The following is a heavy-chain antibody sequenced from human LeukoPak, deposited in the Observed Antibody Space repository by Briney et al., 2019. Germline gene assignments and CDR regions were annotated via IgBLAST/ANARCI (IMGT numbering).Heavy chain of an antibody. CDR3: ASLSFWSRQLADY. J-gene: IGHJ4*02. V-gene: IGHV4-59*01. CDR1: GGSISSYY. D-gene: IGHD6-13*01. CDR2: IYYSGST. Sequence: SETLSLTCTVSGGSISSYYWSWIRQPPGKGLEWIGYIYYSGSTNYNPSLKSRVTISVDTSKNQFSLKLSSVTAADTAVYYCASLSFWSRQLADYWGQGTLVTVSS.